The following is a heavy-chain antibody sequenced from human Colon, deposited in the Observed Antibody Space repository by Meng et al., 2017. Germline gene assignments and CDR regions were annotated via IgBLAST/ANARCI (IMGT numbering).Heavy chain of an antibody. D-gene: IGHD1-26*01. J-gene: IGHJ4*02. CDR2: AST. CDR3: ARDHMGSLDY. Sequence: QVRLQESGPGLVGPSETLSLFCSVSGGSVSSAGYQWSWIRQPPGKGLEWIGYASTNYNPSLKSRVTISVDTSKNQFSLRLTSVTAADTAVYYCARDHMGSLDYWGQGILVTVSS. V-gene: IGHV4-61*08. CDR1: GGSVSSAGYQ.